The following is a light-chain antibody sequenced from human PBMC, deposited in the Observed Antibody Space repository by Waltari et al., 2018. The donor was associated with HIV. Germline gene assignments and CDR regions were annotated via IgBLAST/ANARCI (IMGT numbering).Light chain of an antibody. CDR2: HDS. CDR1: NIGGKR. V-gene: IGLV3-21*02. Sequence: SYVLTQPHSASVDPGQTARIHCGGNNIGGKRVHWYRQKPGQAPVVVVYHDSGRPSGIPERFSGSNSGNTATLTLSRVEAGDEADYYCQVWDSSSHHWVFGGGTKLTVL. CDR3: QVWDSSSHHWV. J-gene: IGLJ3*02.